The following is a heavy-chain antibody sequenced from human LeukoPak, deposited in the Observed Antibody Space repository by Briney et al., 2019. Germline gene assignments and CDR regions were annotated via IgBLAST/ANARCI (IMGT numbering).Heavy chain of an antibody. CDR1: GFTFSSYS. CDR2: ISSSSSYI. V-gene: IGHV3-21*01. Sequence: PGGSLTLSCAASGFTFSSYSMNWVRQAPGKGLEGVSSISSSSSYIYYADSVKGRFTISRDNAKNSLYLQMNSLRAEDTAVYYCARGSYVSYYMDVWGKGTTVTVSS. J-gene: IGHJ6*03. CDR3: ARGSYVSYYMDV. D-gene: IGHD2-8*01.